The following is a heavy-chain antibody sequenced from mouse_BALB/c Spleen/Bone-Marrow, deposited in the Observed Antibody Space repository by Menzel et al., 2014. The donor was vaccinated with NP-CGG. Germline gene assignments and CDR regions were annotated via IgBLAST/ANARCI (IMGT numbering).Heavy chain of an antibody. CDR3: ARRDGTYYFDY. J-gene: IGHJ2*01. Sequence: DVMLVESGGGLVQPGGSLKLSCAASGFTFSSYTMSWVRLTPEKRLEWVAYIRNGGGNTYYADPVKGRFTISRDNAKNTLYLQMSSLKSEDTALYYCARRDGTYYFDYWGQGTTLTVSS. D-gene: IGHD4-1*01. CDR1: GFTFSSYT. CDR2: IRNGGGNT. V-gene: IGHV5-12-2*01.